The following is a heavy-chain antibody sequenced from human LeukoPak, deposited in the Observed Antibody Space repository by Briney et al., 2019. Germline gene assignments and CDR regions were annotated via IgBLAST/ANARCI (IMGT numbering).Heavy chain of an antibody. J-gene: IGHJ4*02. CDR3: ARRRRGHMYYYDSSGYYYFGEFDY. CDR1: GGSISSYY. V-gene: IGHV4-59*12. D-gene: IGHD3-22*01. CDR2: IYYSGST. Sequence: PSETLSLTCTVSGGSISSYYWSWIRQPPGKGLEWIGYIYYSGSTNYNPSLKSRVTISVDTSKNQFSLKLSSVTAADTAVYYCARRRRGHMYYYDSSGYYYFGEFDYWGQGTLVTVSS.